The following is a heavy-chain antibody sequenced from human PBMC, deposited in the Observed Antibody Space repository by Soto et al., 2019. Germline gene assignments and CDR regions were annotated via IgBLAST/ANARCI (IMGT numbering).Heavy chain of an antibody. CDR1: GGSISSGDYY. Sequence: QVQLQESGPGLVKPSQTLSLTCTVSGGSISSGDYYWSWIRQPPGKGLEWIGYIYYSGSTYYNPSLKSRVTISVDTSKNQFSLKLSSVTAADTAVYYCARVAPLVVVVAAYFDYWGQGTLVTVSS. CDR3: ARVAPLVVVVAAYFDY. J-gene: IGHJ4*02. CDR2: IYYSGST. D-gene: IGHD2-15*01. V-gene: IGHV4-30-4*01.